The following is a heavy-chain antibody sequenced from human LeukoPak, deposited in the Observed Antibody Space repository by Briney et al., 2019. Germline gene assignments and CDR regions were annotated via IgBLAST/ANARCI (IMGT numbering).Heavy chain of an antibody. CDR1: GDSFSSYY. J-gene: IGHJ5*02. Sequence: SETLSLTCTVSGDSFSSYYLSWVRHPLGKGLEWIGYIYYTGSTNYNPSLESRVIISVDRSKSQFSLKLSAVPAADTAVYYCAREPTYSRFAPWGQGTLVTVSS. CDR2: IYYTGST. V-gene: IGHV4-59*12. D-gene: IGHD2-21*01. CDR3: AREPTYSRFAP.